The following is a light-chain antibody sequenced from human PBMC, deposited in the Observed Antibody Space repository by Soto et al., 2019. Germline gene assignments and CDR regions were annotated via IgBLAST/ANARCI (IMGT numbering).Light chain of an antibody. Sequence: EIVMTQSPATLSVSPGERATLSCRASQSVGSDLAWYQQKPGQAPRLLIYDASNRATGIPARFCGSGSGTDFTLTISSLEPEDFAVYYCQQRSNWPRTFGQGTKVDIK. J-gene: IGKJ1*01. V-gene: IGKV3-11*01. CDR2: DAS. CDR3: QQRSNWPRT. CDR1: QSVGSD.